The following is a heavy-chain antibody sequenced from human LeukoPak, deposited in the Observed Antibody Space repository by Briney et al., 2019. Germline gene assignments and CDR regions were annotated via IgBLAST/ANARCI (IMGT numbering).Heavy chain of an antibody. Sequence: GGSLRLSCAASGYIFTSYYMHWVRQAPGQGLEWMGIINPSGGSTSYTQKFQGRVTMTRDMSTSTVYMELSSLRSEDAAVYYCARAAMVTRGFDAFDIWGQGTMVTVSS. CDR3: ARAAMVTRGFDAFDI. V-gene: IGHV1-46*01. CDR2: INPSGGST. CDR1: GYIFTSYY. D-gene: IGHD5-18*01. J-gene: IGHJ3*02.